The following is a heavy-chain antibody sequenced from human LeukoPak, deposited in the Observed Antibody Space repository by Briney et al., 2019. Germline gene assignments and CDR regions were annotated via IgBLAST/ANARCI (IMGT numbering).Heavy chain of an antibody. D-gene: IGHD2-8*02. J-gene: IGHJ4*02. CDR2: INHSGST. CDR1: GVSFSGYY. V-gene: IGHV4-34*01. Sequence: PSETLSLTCAVYGVSFSGYYWSWIRQPPGKGLEWIGEINHSGSTNYNPSLKSRVTISVDTSKNQFSLKLSSVTAADTAVYYCARAPLVPRYFDYWGQGTLVTVSS. CDR3: ARAPLVPRYFDY.